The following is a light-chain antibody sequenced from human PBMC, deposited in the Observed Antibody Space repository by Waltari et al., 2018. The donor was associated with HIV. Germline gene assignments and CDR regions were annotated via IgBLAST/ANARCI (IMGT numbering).Light chain of an antibody. CDR3: QQYANWPFT. CDR1: QSVNNN. V-gene: IGKV3-15*01. J-gene: IGKJ5*01. Sequence: EKVMTQSPATLSVSPGERATFTCRASQSVNNNLAWYQQKPGQAPRLLISDASTRATGIPARFSGSGSGTEFTVTISSLQSEDFAVYFCQQYANWPFTFGQGTRLEIK. CDR2: DAS.